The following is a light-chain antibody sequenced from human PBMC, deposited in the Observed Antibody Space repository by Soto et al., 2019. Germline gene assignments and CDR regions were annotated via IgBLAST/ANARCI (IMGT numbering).Light chain of an antibody. J-gene: IGLJ1*01. CDR2: EVS. CDR1: NSDVNY. Sequence: QSALTQPASVSGAPGQSITISCTGTNSDVNYVSWHQQHPGKAPKLMIYEVSNRSSGVSNRFSGSKSGNTASLTISRLQAEDEADYYCSSSTSSSTFVFGTGTKVTVL. V-gene: IGLV2-14*01. CDR3: SSSTSSSTFV.